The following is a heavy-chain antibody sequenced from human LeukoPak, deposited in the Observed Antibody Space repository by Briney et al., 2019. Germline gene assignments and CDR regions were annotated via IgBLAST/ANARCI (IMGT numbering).Heavy chain of an antibody. CDR3: AKDISSNLNSSGWYYYYYGMDV. V-gene: IGHV3-30*18. J-gene: IGHJ6*04. CDR1: GFTFSSYG. CDR2: ISYDGSNK. Sequence: GGSLRLSCAASGFTFSSYGMHWVRQAPGKGLEWVAVISYDGSNKYYADSVKGRFTISRDNSKNTLYLQMNSLRAEDTAVYYCAKDISSNLNSSGWYYYYYGMDVWGKGTTVTVSS. D-gene: IGHD6-19*01.